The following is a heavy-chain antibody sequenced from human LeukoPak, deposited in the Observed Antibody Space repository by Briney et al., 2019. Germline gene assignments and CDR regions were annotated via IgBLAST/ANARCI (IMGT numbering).Heavy chain of an antibody. CDR2: ISSGATYI. V-gene: IGHV3-21*06. Sequence: PGGSLRLSCAASGFTFKNYGMNWVRQAPGKGLEWVSSISSGATYIDNADSVKGRFTISRDNAKSSLYLEMNSLRAEDTAVYYCARSKGGAQREYGMDVWGQGTTVTVS. J-gene: IGHJ6*02. D-gene: IGHD1-1*01. CDR1: GFTFKNYG. CDR3: ARSKGGAQREYGMDV.